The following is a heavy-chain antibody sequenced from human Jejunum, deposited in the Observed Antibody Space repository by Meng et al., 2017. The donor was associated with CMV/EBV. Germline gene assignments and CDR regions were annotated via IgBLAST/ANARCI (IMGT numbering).Heavy chain of an antibody. CDR3: SRGADAYKSGRS. V-gene: IGHV4-4*07. CDR2: FYSSDTY. D-gene: IGHD5-24*01. Sequence: VQHVGWGLGMVKPSVTLSLTCTVSGGSVNNYYWSWIRQSDGKGLEWIGRFYSSDTYKYHPSLDSRVTMSLDTSKNQFSLNLRSVTAADTAVYYCSRGADAYKSGRSWGQGTLVTVSS. CDR1: GGSVNNYY. J-gene: IGHJ5*02.